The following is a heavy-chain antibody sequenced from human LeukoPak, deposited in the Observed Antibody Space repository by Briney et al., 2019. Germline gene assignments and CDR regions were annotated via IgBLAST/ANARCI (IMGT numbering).Heavy chain of an antibody. CDR1: GGSISGSSYY. Sequence: PSETLSLTCSVSGGSISGSSYYWGWIRQPPGKGLEWIGSIYYSGSTYYNPSLKSRVTISVDTSKNQFSLKLNSVTATDTAVYYCARLPTYYYDSSGYSDYWGQGTLVTVSS. J-gene: IGHJ4*02. CDR3: ARLPTYYYDSSGYSDY. D-gene: IGHD3-22*01. CDR2: IYYSGST. V-gene: IGHV4-39*01.